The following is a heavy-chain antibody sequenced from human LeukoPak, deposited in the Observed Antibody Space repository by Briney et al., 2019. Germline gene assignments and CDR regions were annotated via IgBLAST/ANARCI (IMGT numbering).Heavy chain of an antibody. CDR2: IYSGGVT. Sequence: SGGSLRLSCAASGFTASSNYMSWVRQAPGKGLEWVSVIYSGGVTYYADSVKGRFTISRDNSKNTLYLQTNSLRVEDTAVYYCARDLRGGSYWYYYGMDVWGQGTTVTVSS. V-gene: IGHV3-66*01. J-gene: IGHJ6*02. CDR3: ARDLRGGSYWYYYGMDV. CDR1: GFTASSNY. D-gene: IGHD1-26*01.